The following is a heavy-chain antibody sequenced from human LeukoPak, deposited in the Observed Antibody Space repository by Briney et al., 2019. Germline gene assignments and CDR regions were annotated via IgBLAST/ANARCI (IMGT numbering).Heavy chain of an antibody. V-gene: IGHV3-33*01. D-gene: IGHD2-15*01. CDR1: GFTFSSYG. CDR2: IWYDGSNK. J-gene: IGHJ4*02. Sequence: GGSLRLSCAASGFTFSSYGMHWVRQAPGKGLEWVAVIWYDGSNKYYADSVKGRFTISRDNSKNTLYLQMNSLRAEDTAVYYCARALDVVVVVAAIAYWGQGTLVTFSS. CDR3: ARALDVVVVVAAIAY.